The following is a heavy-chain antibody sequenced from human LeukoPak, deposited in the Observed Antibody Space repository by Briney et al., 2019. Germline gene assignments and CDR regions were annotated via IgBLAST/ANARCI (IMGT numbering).Heavy chain of an antibody. D-gene: IGHD2-21*01. CDR2: ISGSGGST. CDR3: AKGLSGGEYDYFDY. Sequence: GGSLRLSCAASGFTFSSYAMSWVRQAPGKGLEWVSAISGSGGSTYYADSVKGRFTISRDNSKNTLYLQMNSLRADDTAVDYCAKGLSGGEYDYFDYWGQGTLVTVSS. J-gene: IGHJ4*02. V-gene: IGHV3-23*01. CDR1: GFTFSSYA.